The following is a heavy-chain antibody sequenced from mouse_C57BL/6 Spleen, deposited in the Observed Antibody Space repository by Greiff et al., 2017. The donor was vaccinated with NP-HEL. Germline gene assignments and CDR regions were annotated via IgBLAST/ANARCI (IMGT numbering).Heavy chain of an antibody. V-gene: IGHV3-6*01. J-gene: IGHJ2*01. CDR2: ISYDGSN. Sequence: DVQLQESGPGLVKPSQSLSLTCSVTGYSITSGYYWNWIRQFPGNKLEWMGYISYDGSNNYNPSLKNRISITRDTSKNQFFLKLNSVTTEDTATYYCARARPYYDYDFDYWGQGTTLTVSS. D-gene: IGHD2-4*01. CDR1: GYSITSGYY. CDR3: ARARPYYDYDFDY.